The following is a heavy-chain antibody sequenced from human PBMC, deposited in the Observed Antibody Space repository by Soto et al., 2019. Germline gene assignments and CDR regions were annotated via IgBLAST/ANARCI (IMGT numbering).Heavy chain of an antibody. Sequence: QVQLVESGGGVVQPGRSLRLSCAASGFTFSSYGMHWVRQAPGKGLEWVAVISYDGSNKYYADSVKGRFTISRDNSKNTLYLQMNSLRAEDTAVYYCAKDGGGWVRSLFFFDYWCQGTLVTVSS. D-gene: IGHD6-19*01. J-gene: IGHJ4*02. CDR3: AKDGGGWVRSLFFFDY. V-gene: IGHV3-30*18. CDR2: ISYDGSNK. CDR1: GFTFSSYG.